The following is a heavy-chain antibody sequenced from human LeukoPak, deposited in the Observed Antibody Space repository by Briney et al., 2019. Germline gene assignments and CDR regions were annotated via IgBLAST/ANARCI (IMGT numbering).Heavy chain of an antibody. CDR2: TKPDGTAE. J-gene: IGHJ4*02. CDR1: GFTFRNYW. D-gene: IGHD2-15*01. Sequence: GGSLRLSCAASGFTFRNYWMGWVRQAPGKGLEWVANTKPDGTAEYYADSVRGRFTTSRDNANNFLYLQMNSLRGEDTAVYYCARDGGLHTNFDYWGQGTLVTASS. V-gene: IGHV3-7*01. CDR3: ARDGGLHTNFDY.